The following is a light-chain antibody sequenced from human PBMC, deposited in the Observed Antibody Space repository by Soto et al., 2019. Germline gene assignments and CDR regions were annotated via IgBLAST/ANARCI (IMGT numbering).Light chain of an antibody. CDR3: QQYFTSPWT. CDR2: WAS. V-gene: IGKV4-1*01. CDR1: QSILDRSKNKYY. J-gene: IGKJ1*01. Sequence: DIVMTQSPDSLAVSLGERATFNCKSSQSILDRSKNKYYLAWYQQKSGQPPKLLIYWASLREPGVPDRFTGSGSGTDFTLTISSLQAEDVAVYYCQQYFTSPWTFGQGTKVDI.